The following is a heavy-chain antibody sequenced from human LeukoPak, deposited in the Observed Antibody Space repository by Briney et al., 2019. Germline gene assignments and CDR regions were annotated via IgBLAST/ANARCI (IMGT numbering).Heavy chain of an antibody. J-gene: IGHJ4*02. CDR1: GFTFSSYG. D-gene: IGHD6-19*01. Sequence: GGSLRLSCAASGFTFSSYGMHWVRQAPGKGLEWVAVISYDGSNKYYADSVKGRFTISRDNSKNTLYLQMNSLRTEDTAVYCCAREYTSGWFDYWGQGTLVTVSS. CDR3: AREYTSGWFDY. V-gene: IGHV3-30*03. CDR2: ISYDGSNK.